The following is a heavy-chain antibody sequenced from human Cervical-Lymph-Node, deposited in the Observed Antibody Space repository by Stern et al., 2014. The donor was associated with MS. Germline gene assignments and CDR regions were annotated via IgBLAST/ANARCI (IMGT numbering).Heavy chain of an antibody. D-gene: IGHD3-22*01. Sequence: QVTLKESGPVLVKPTETLTLTCTVSGFSLTNAKMGVSWIRQPPGKALEWLAHIFLNDEKAYSTSLRSRLTISKDTSESQVVLTMTNMDPVDTATYYCARIRPLSYYDISGPFDYWGQGTLVTVSS. CDR1: GFSLTNAKMG. J-gene: IGHJ4*02. V-gene: IGHV2-26*01. CDR3: ARIRPLSYYDISGPFDY. CDR2: IFLNDEK.